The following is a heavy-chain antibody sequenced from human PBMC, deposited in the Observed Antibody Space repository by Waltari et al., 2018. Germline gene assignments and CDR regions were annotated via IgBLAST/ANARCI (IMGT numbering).Heavy chain of an antibody. J-gene: IGHJ6*02. D-gene: IGHD3-3*01. CDR3: ARDSNYDFWSGYHEGFYYYGLDL. CDR1: EFTFSCYW. CDR2: TNTDGSST. V-gene: IGHV3-74*01. Sequence: EVQLVESGGRVAQPGGSLRLSCAASEFTFSCYWLHRVRQAPGKGLVWVSRTNTDGSSTDYADFAKGRFTVSRDNAKNTLFLQMNSLRVEDTAVYYCARDSNYDFWSGYHEGFYYYGLDLWGQGP.